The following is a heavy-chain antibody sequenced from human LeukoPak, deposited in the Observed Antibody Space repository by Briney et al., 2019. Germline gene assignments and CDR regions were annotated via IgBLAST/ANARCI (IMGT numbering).Heavy chain of an antibody. V-gene: IGHV3-23*01. CDR2: ISGSGGST. CDR3: AKVGGYYDSSGFIFDY. D-gene: IGHD3-22*01. Sequence: GGSLRLSCAASGFTFSSYAMSWVRQAPGKGLEWVSAISGSGGSTYYADSVEGRFTISRDNSKNTLYLQMNSLRAEDTAVYYCAKVGGYYDSSGFIFDYWGQGTLVTVSS. J-gene: IGHJ4*02. CDR1: GFTFSSYA.